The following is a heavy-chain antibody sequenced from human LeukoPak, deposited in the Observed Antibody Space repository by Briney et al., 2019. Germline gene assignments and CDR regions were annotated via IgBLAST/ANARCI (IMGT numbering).Heavy chain of an antibody. CDR1: GFTFSSYS. J-gene: IGHJ4*02. V-gene: IGHV3-21*01. D-gene: IGHD6-19*01. CDR2: ISSSSSYI. Sequence: GGSLRLSCAASGFTFSSYSMNWVRQAPGKGLEWVSSISSSSSYIYYADSVKGRFTISRGNAKNSLYLQMNSLRAEDTAVYSCARRVVAGTIDYWGQGTLVTVSS. CDR3: ARRVVAGTIDY.